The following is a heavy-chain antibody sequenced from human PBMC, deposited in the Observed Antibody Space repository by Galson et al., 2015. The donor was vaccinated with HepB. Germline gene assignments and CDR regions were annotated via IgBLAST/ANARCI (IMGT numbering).Heavy chain of an antibody. J-gene: IGHJ3*02. V-gene: IGHV3-33*01. D-gene: IGHD1-26*01. CDR3: ARDSGSYSGPAFDI. Sequence: SLRLSCAASGFTFSSYGLHWVRQAPGKGLEWVAVIWYDGSNKYYADSVKGRFTISRDNSKNTLYLQMNSLRAEDTAVYYCARDSGSYSGPAFDIWGQGTTVTVSS. CDR2: IWYDGSNK. CDR1: GFTFSSYG.